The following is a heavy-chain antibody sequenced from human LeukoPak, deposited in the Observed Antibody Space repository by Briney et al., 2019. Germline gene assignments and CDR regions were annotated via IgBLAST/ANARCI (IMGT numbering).Heavy chain of an antibody. D-gene: IGHD2-15*01. CDR1: GAFISSYY. CDR2: FYTSGST. V-gene: IGHV4-4*07. Sequence: SETLSLTCTVSGAFISSYYWSWIRQPAGKGLDWIGRFYTSGSTNYSPALKSRVAMSVDKTKNQFSLKLSSGTAADTAVNYFARAGVVSVPLVAFDIWGQGTMVTVSS. J-gene: IGHJ3*02. CDR3: ARAGVVSVPLVAFDI.